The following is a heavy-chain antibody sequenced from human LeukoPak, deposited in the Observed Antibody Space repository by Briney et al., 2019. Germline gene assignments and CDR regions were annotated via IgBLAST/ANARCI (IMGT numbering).Heavy chain of an antibody. D-gene: IGHD2-2*01. CDR1: GGTFSSYA. J-gene: IGHJ6*02. CDR2: IIPIFGTA. Sequence: WASVKVSCKASGGTFSSYAISWVRQAPGQGLEWMGGIIPIFGTANYAQKFQGRVTITADESTSTAYMELSSLRSEDTAVYYCARGYCSSTSCYGGNGMDVWGQGTTVTVSS. CDR3: ARGYCSSTSCYGGNGMDV. V-gene: IGHV1-69*13.